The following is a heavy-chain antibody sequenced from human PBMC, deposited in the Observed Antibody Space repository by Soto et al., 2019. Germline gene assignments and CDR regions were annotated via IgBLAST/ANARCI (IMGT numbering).Heavy chain of an antibody. V-gene: IGHV3-30*18. Sequence: PGGSLRLSCAASGFTFSSYGMHWVRQAPGKGLEWVAVISYDGSNKYYADSVKGRFTISRDNSKNTLYLQMNSLRAEDTAVYYCAKDEARFLEWLSYYDAFDIWGQGTMVTVSS. CDR1: GFTFSSYG. D-gene: IGHD3-3*01. J-gene: IGHJ3*02. CDR2: ISYDGSNK. CDR3: AKDEARFLEWLSYYDAFDI.